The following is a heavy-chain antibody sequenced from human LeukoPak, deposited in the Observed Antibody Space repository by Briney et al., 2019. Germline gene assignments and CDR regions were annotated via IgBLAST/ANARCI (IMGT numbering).Heavy chain of an antibody. CDR1: GGSISSGDYY. Sequence: PSQTLSLTCTVSGGSISSGDYYWSWIRQPPGKGLEWIGYIYYSGSTYYNPSLKSRVTISVDTSKNQFSLKLSSVTAADTAVYYCAGRNTVVKSFDYWGQGTLVTVSS. V-gene: IGHV4-30-4*01. J-gene: IGHJ4*02. D-gene: IGHD4-23*01. CDR2: IYYSGST. CDR3: AGRNTVVKSFDY.